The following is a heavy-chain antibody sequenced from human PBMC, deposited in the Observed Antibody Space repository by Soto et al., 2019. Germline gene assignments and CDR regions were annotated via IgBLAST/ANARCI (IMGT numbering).Heavy chain of an antibody. CDR3: ARDHITMVRGVRVHNWFDP. J-gene: IGHJ5*02. Sequence: EVQLVESGGGLVKPGGSLRLSCAASGFTFSSYSMNWVRQAPGKGLEWVSSISSSSSYIYYADSVKGRFTISRDNAKNSLYLQMNSLRAEDTAVYYCARDHITMVRGVRVHNWFDPWGQGTLVTVSS. D-gene: IGHD3-10*01. V-gene: IGHV3-21*01. CDR2: ISSSSSYI. CDR1: GFTFSSYS.